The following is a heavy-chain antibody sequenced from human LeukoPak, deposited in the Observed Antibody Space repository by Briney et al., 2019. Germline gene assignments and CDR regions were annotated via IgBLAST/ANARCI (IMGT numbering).Heavy chain of an antibody. V-gene: IGHV4-39*01. D-gene: IGHD2-2*01. CDR2: IHYCGNT. Sequence: SETLSLTCTVSGGSISSSSYYWGWIRQPPGKGLEWIGSIHYCGNTYYNPSLKSRVTISVDTSKNQFSLKLTSVTAADTAVYYCARQRCSSTSCRYYYYYMDVWGKGTTVTVSS. CDR1: GGSISSSSYY. J-gene: IGHJ6*03. CDR3: ARQRCSSTSCRYYYYYMDV.